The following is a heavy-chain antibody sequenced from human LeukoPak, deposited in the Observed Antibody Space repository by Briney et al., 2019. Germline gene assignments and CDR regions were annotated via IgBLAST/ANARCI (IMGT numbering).Heavy chain of an antibody. CDR3: ATSNDAKIAPFDH. D-gene: IGHD2-21*01. V-gene: IGHV4-4*09. J-gene: IGHJ4*02. CDR1: GVSMSAYQ. CDR2: INTKGET. Sequence: SETLSLTCTVSGVSMSAYQWSWVRQSPEKGLEWIGCINTKGETSYNPSLKSRVTTSVDTSKSQFPLRLTSVTAADTAVYYCATSNDAKIAPFDHWGQGAPVTVSS.